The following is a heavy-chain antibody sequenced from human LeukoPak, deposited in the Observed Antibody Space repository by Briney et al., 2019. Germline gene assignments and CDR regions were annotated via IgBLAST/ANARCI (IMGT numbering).Heavy chain of an antibody. CDR2: ISSTSNYI. CDR3: ARVLDYYDSSGYSY. D-gene: IGHD3-22*01. CDR1: GFTFNSYS. V-gene: IGHV3-21*01. Sequence: PGGSLRLSCAASGFTFNSYSMNWVRQAPGKGLEWVSSISSTSNYIYHADSVKGRFTISRDNAKSTLYLQMNSLRAEDTAVYYCARVLDYYDSSGYSYWGQGTLVTVSS. J-gene: IGHJ4*02.